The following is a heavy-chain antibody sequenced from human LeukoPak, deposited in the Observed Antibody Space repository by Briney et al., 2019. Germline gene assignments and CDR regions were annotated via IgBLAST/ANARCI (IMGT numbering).Heavy chain of an antibody. D-gene: IGHD3-9*01. V-gene: IGHV1-18*04. CDR2: ISAYNGNT. CDR1: GYTFTRYG. Sequence: ASVKVSCKASGYTFTRYGISWVRQAPGQGLEWMGWISAYNGNTNYAQKLQGRVTMTTETSTSTAYMELRSLRSDDTAVYCCARDRAYDILTGYSSVGYWGQGTLVTVSS. CDR3: ARDRAYDILTGYSSVGY. J-gene: IGHJ4*02.